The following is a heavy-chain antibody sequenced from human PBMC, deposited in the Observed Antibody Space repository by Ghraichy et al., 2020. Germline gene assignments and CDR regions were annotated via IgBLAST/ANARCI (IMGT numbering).Heavy chain of an antibody. D-gene: IGHD5-24*01. V-gene: IGHV3-13*01. J-gene: IGHJ6*02. CDR2: IGTAGDT. Sequence: GGSLRLSCAASGFTFSSYDMHWVRQATGKGLEWVSAIGTAGDTYYPGSVKGRFTISRENAKNSLYLQMNSLRAGDTAVYYCARVRENDYGMDVWGQGATVTVSS. CDR3: ARVRENDYGMDV. CDR1: GFTFSSYD.